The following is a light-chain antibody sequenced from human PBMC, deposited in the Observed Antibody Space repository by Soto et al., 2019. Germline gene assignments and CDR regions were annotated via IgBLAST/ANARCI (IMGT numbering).Light chain of an antibody. CDR2: TNN. V-gene: IGLV1-47*02. J-gene: IGLJ3*02. CDR1: SSNIGSNY. CDR3: AAWDDSLSGSWV. Sequence: QSVLTQPPSVSGTPGQRVTISCSGSSSNIGSNYVYWYQQLPGAAPKLLIYTNNKRSSGVPDRFSGSKSGTSASLAISGLWSDDEADYYCAAWDDSLSGSWVFGGGTKLTVL.